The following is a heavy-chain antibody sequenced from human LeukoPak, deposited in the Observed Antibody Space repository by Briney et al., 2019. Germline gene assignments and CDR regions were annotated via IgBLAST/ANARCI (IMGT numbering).Heavy chain of an antibody. Sequence: ASVKVSCKASGYTFTSYDINWVRQATGQGLEWMGWMNPNSGNTGYAQKFQGRVTMTRNTSISTAYMELSSLRSEDTAVYYCATGAQTLTGYRLTFDYYYYYMDVWGKGTTVTASS. CDR2: MNPNSGNT. J-gene: IGHJ6*03. CDR1: GYTFTSYD. D-gene: IGHD3-9*01. V-gene: IGHV1-8*01. CDR3: ATGAQTLTGYRLTFDYYYYYMDV.